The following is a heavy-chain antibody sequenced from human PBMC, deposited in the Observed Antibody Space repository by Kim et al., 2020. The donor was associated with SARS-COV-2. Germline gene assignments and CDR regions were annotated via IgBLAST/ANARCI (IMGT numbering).Heavy chain of an antibody. CDR1: GYTFTSYG. Sequence: ASVKVSCKASGYTFTSYGISWVRQAPGQGLEWMGWISAYNGNTNYAQKLQGRVTMTTDTSTSTAYMELRSLRSDDTAVYYCARDSLYYYGSGSYILFDYWGQGTLVTVSS. CDR3: ARDSLYYYGSGSYILFDY. V-gene: IGHV1-18*04. CDR2: ISAYNGNT. J-gene: IGHJ4*02. D-gene: IGHD3-10*01.